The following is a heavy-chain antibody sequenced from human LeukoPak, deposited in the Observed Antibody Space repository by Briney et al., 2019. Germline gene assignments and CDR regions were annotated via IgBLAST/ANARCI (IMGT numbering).Heavy chain of an antibody. CDR2: FDPEDGET. CDR3: ATQAQWLRRDYYYYGMDV. V-gene: IGHV1-24*01. CDR1: GYTLTELS. Sequence: ASVKVSCKVSGYTLTELSMHWVRQAPGKGLEWMGGFDPEDGETIYAQKFQGRVTMTEDTSTDTAYMELSSLRSEDTAVYYCATQAQWLRRDYYYYGMDVWGQGTTVTVSS. D-gene: IGHD5-12*01. J-gene: IGHJ6*02.